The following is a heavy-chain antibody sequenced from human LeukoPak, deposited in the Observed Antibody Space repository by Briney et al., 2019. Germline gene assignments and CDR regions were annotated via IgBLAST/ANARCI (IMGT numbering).Heavy chain of an antibody. CDR1: GASINSDY. Sequence: SETLSLTCTVFGASINSDYWTWVRQVAGKGLGWIGRIFASGGTNYNPYLRSRITMSVGTSKNQFSLDLSSVTAADTGVYYCARGWAPRGEKSSFASWGQGTLVTVSS. CDR2: IFASGGT. V-gene: IGHV4-4*07. D-gene: IGHD3-10*01. J-gene: IGHJ4*02. CDR3: ARGWAPRGEKSSFAS.